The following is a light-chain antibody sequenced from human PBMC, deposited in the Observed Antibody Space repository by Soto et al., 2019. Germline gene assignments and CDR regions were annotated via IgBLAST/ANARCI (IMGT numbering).Light chain of an antibody. Sequence: DIQMTQSPSTLSESVGDRVTITCRASQSISSWLAWYQQKPGKAPKLLIYDASSLESGVPSRFSGSGSGTEFTLTISSLQPDDFATYYCQQYNSYPFTFGPGTKVDIK. CDR3: QQYNSYPFT. CDR2: DAS. CDR1: QSISSW. V-gene: IGKV1-5*01. J-gene: IGKJ3*01.